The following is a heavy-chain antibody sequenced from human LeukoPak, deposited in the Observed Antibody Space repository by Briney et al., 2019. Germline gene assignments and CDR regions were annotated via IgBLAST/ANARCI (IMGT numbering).Heavy chain of an antibody. CDR3: ARSLVTGLGWYFDL. CDR1: GGSISSYY. Sequence: SETLSLTCTVSGGSISSYYWNWIRQPPGKGLEWIGYIYYSGHTNYNPSLKGRVTISVDTSKDQFSLELTSVTAADTAVYYCARSLVTGLGWYFDLWGRGTLVTVSS. J-gene: IGHJ2*01. CDR2: IYYSGHT. V-gene: IGHV4-59*08. D-gene: IGHD2-21*02.